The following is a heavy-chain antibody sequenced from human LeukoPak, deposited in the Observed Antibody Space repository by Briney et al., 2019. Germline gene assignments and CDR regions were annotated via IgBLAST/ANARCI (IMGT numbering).Heavy chain of an antibody. CDR3: AKLQYYYGSSQPY. D-gene: IGHD3-22*01. CDR1: GFTFSSYG. Sequence: GGSLRLSCAASGFTFSSYGMSWVRQAPGKGLEWVSAISGSGGSTYYADSVKGRFTISRDNSKNTLYLQMNSLRAEDTDVYYCAKLQYYYGSSQPYWGQGTLVTVSS. V-gene: IGHV3-23*01. J-gene: IGHJ4*02. CDR2: ISGSGGST.